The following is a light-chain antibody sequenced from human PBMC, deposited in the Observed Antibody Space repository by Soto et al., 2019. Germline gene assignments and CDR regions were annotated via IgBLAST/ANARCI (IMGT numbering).Light chain of an antibody. J-gene: IGLJ2*01. CDR2: LNSDGSH. CDR1: SGHSNYA. CDR3: QTWGTGIHVV. V-gene: IGLV4-69*01. Sequence: QSVLTQSPSASASLGASVKLTCTLSSGHSNYAIAWHQQQPEKGPRYLMKLNSDGSHNKRDGIPDRFSGSSSGAERYLTISSLQSEDEADYYCQTWGTGIHVVFGGGTQLTVL.